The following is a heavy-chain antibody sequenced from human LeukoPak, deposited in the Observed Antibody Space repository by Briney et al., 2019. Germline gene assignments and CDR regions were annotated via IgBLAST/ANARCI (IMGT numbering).Heavy chain of an antibody. D-gene: IGHD6-19*01. Sequence: PSETLSLTCAVYGGSFSGYYWSWIRQPPGKGLEWIGEINHSGSTNYNPSLKSRVTISVDTSKNQFSLKLSSVTAADTAVYYCASMDSSGWPFDYWGQGTLVTVSS. CDR1: GGSFSGYY. V-gene: IGHV4-34*01. CDR2: INHSGST. J-gene: IGHJ4*02. CDR3: ASMDSSGWPFDY.